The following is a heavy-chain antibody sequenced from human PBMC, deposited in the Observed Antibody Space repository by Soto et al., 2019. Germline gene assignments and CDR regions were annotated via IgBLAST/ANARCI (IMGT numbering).Heavy chain of an antibody. J-gene: IGHJ4*02. D-gene: IGHD6-19*01. Sequence: QVQLVESGGGVVQPGTSLRLSCAASGFTFSTYGVHWVRQAPGKGLEWVAFISYDGSNKYYADSMKGRFTISRDNSKNTLSLQMNSLRVEDTAVYYCSRGTRYSIGWFRFAYWGQGTLVTVSS. CDR3: SRGTRYSIGWFRFAY. CDR1: GFTFSTYG. V-gene: IGHV3-33*01. CDR2: ISYDGSNK.